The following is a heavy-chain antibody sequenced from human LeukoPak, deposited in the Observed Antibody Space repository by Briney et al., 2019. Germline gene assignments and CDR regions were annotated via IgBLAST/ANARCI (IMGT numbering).Heavy chain of an antibody. D-gene: IGHD5-12*01. J-gene: IGHJ4*02. Sequence: PGGSLRLSCAASGFTFGNYAMSWVRQAPGKGLQWVSTIASYGGTTYYADSVKGRLTISRDNFKNTLYLQMNSLRAEDTAVYYCANLPPRGYSGSGGYWGQGTLVTVSS. CDR3: ANLPPRGYSGSGGY. CDR2: IASYGGTT. V-gene: IGHV3-23*01. CDR1: GFTFGNYA.